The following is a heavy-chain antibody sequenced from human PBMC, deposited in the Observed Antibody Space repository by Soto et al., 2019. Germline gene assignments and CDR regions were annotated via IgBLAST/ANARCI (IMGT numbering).Heavy chain of an antibody. J-gene: IGHJ4*02. CDR2: ISWNSGSI. D-gene: IGHD3-22*01. CDR3: AKGPPDSSGYYYFDY. Sequence: GGSLRLSCAASGFTFDDYAMHWVRQAPGKGLEWVSGISWNSGSIGYADSVKGRFTISRDNAKNSLYLQMNSLRAEDTALYYCAKGPPDSSGYYYFDYWGQGTLVTVSS. V-gene: IGHV3-9*01. CDR1: GFTFDDYA.